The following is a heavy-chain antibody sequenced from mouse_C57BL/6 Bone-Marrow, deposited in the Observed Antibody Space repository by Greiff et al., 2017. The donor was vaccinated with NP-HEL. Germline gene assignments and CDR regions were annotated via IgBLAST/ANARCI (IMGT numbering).Heavy chain of an antibody. D-gene: IGHD2-2*01. CDR3: ARGGPMVTTYYFDY. CDR1: GYTFTSYW. CDR2: IDPSDSYT. J-gene: IGHJ2*01. V-gene: IGHV1-69*01. Sequence: QVQLQQPGAELVMPGASVKLSCKASGYTFTSYWMHWVKQRPGQGLEWIGEIDPSDSYTNYNQKFKGKSTLTVDKSSSTAYMHLSSLTSEDSAVYYCARGGPMVTTYYFDYWGQGTTLTVSS.